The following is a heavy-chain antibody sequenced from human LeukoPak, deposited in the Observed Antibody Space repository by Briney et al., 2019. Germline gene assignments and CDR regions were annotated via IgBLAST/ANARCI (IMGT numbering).Heavy chain of an antibody. J-gene: IGHJ4*02. CDR3: ARDASTDILTGYYILADY. D-gene: IGHD3-9*01. Sequence: GASVKVSCKASGGTFSSYAISWVRQAPGQGLEWMGRIIPILGIANYAQKFQGRVTITADKSTSTAYMELSSLRSEDTAVYYYARDASTDILTGYYILADYWGQGTLVTVSS. CDR1: GGTFSSYA. CDR2: IIPILGIA. V-gene: IGHV1-69*04.